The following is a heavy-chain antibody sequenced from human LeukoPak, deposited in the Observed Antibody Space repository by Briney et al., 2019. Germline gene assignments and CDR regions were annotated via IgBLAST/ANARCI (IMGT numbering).Heavy chain of an antibody. CDR3: ARDSRRYYDSSGYFDY. CDR2: IYYSGST. J-gene: IGHJ4*02. V-gene: IGHV4-59*01. Sequence: SETLSLTCTVSGGSISSYYWSWIRQPPGKGLEWIGYIYYSGSTNYNPSLKSRVTISVDTSKNQFSLKLSSVTAADTAVYYCARDSRRYYDSSGYFDYWGQGTLVTVSS. D-gene: IGHD3-22*01. CDR1: GGSISSYY.